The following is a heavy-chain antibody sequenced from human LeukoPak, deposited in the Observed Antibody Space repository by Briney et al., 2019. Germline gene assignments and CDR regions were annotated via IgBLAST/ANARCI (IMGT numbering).Heavy chain of an antibody. V-gene: IGHV3-30*02. J-gene: IGHJ4*02. CDR2: IRYDGGNK. D-gene: IGHD5-12*01. Sequence: GGSLRLSCAASGFTFSSYGMHWVRQAPGKGLEWVAFIRYDGGNKYYADSVKGRFTISRDNSKNTLYLQMNSLRAEDTAVYYCAKDFSGHGLVDYWGQGTLVTVSS. CDR1: GFTFSSYG. CDR3: AKDFSGHGLVDY.